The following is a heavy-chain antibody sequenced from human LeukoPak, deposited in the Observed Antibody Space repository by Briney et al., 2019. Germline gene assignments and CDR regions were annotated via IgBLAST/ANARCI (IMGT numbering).Heavy chain of an antibody. V-gene: IGHV3-7*03. CDR3: ARGGGLDV. CDR2: INHSGNVN. CDR1: GFTFSSYW. Sequence: GGSLRLSCAASGFTFSSYWMNWARQAPGKGLEWVASINHSGNVNYYVDSVKGRFTISRDNAKNSLYLQMSNLRAEDTAVYFCARGGGLDVWGQGTTVTVSS. J-gene: IGHJ6*02. D-gene: IGHD3-16*01.